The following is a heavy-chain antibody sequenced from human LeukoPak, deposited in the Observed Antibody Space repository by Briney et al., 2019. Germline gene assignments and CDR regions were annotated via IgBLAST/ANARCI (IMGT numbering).Heavy chain of an antibody. J-gene: IGHJ6*03. CDR1: GFLCISYS. V-gene: IGHV3-48*01. Sequence: GGSLRLSCAASGFLCISYSMIWGRQAPGKGLEWVSYIISSSGTIYYSDSVKGRFTISIDNAKNSLYLQMNRLRAEDTAVYYCATGNYDFAHVYFYIDVGGKGTTATVSS. CDR3: ATGNYDFAHVYFYIDV. CDR2: IISSSGTI. D-gene: IGHD3-3*01.